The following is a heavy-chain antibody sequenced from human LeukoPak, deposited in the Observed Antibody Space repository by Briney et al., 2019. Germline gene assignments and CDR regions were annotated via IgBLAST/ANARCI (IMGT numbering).Heavy chain of an antibody. V-gene: IGHV1-2*06. Sequence: ASVKVSGKVSGYTFNDYYMHWVRQAPGQGLEWMGRINPNSGGTNYAQKFQGRVTMTRDTSISTAYMELSRLRSDDTAVYYCARDYLYYDSSGYYSHGYWGQGTLVTVSS. CDR1: GYTFNDYY. CDR2: INPNSGGT. D-gene: IGHD3-22*01. CDR3: ARDYLYYDSSGYYSHGY. J-gene: IGHJ4*02.